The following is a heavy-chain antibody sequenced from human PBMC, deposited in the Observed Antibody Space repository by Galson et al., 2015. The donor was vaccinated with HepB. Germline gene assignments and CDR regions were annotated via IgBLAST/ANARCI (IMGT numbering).Heavy chain of an antibody. V-gene: IGHV1-2*04. J-gene: IGHJ6*02. Sequence: SVKVSCKASGYTFTGYYMHWVRQAPGQGLEWTGWINPNSGGTNYAQKFQGWVTMTRDTSISTAYMELSRLRSDDTAVYYCARDLLEYSSSSYNGMDVWGQGTTVTVSS. D-gene: IGHD6-13*01. CDR3: ARDLLEYSSSSYNGMDV. CDR1: GYTFTGYY. CDR2: INPNSGGT.